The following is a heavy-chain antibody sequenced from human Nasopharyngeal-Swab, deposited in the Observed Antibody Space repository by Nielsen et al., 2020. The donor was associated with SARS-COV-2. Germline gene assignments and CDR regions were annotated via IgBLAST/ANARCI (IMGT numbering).Heavy chain of an antibody. Sequence: VSVKVSCKASGYTFTNYYMHWVRQAPGQGLEWMGIISPSGDATGYAQQFQGRVAMTRDTSTSTVYMELSSLRSEDTAVYYCVRDQGAGVAVAGCLDYWGQGTLVTVSS. J-gene: IGHJ4*02. CDR1: GYTFTNYY. CDR3: VRDQGAGVAVAGCLDY. CDR2: ISPSGDAT. D-gene: IGHD6-19*01. V-gene: IGHV1-46*01.